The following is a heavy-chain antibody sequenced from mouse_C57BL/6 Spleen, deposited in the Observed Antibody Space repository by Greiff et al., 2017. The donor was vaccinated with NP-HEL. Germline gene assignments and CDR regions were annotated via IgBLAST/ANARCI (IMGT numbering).Heavy chain of an antibody. Sequence: VQLQQSGAELVRPGASVKLSCTASGFNIKDDYMHWVKQRPEQGLEWIGWIDPENGDTEYASKFQGKATITADTSSNTAYLQLSSLTSEDTAVYYCTTCYADGAMDYWGQGTSVTVSS. D-gene: IGHD1-1*01. CDR2: IDPENGDT. J-gene: IGHJ4*01. V-gene: IGHV14-4*01. CDR3: TTCYADGAMDY. CDR1: GFNIKDDY.